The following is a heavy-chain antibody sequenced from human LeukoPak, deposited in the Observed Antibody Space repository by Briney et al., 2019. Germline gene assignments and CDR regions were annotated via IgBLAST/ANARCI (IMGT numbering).Heavy chain of an antibody. J-gene: IGHJ4*02. V-gene: IGHV4-39*07. Sequence: SETLSLTCTVSGGSISSSNYYWGWIRQPPGKGLEWIGSIYYSGSTNYNPSLKSRVTISVDTSKNQFSLKLSSVTAADTAVYYCARVEQWLGPFDYWGQGTLVTVSS. CDR1: GGSISSSNYY. CDR2: IYYSGST. CDR3: ARVEQWLGPFDY. D-gene: IGHD6-19*01.